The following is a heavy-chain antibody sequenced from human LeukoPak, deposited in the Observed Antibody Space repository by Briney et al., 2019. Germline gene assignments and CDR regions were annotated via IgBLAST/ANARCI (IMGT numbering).Heavy chain of an antibody. CDR1: GYSISSGYY. J-gene: IGHJ5*02. D-gene: IGHD3/OR15-3a*01. CDR3: ARVSPIWTGTNWFDP. CDR2: IYHSGST. Sequence: SETLSLTCTVSGYSISSGYYWGWIRQSPGKGLEWIGSIYHSGSTYYNPSLKSRVTISVDTSKNQFSLKLSSVTAADTAVYYCARVSPIWTGTNWFDPWGQGTLVTVSS. V-gene: IGHV4-38-2*02.